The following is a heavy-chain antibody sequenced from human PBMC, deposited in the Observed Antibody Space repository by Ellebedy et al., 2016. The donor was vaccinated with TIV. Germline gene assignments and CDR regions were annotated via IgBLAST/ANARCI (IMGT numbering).Heavy chain of an antibody. V-gene: IGHV3-23*01. CDR3: AGPLRVVGATTN. CDR1: GFTFSSYA. CDR2: ISGSGGST. J-gene: IGHJ4*02. Sequence: PGGSLRLSCAASGFTFSSYAMSWVRQAPGKGLEWVSAISGSGGSTYYADSVKGRFTNPRDNAKNSLYLQMNSLSAEDTAVYYCAGPLRVVGATTNWGQGTLVTVSS. D-gene: IGHD1-26*01.